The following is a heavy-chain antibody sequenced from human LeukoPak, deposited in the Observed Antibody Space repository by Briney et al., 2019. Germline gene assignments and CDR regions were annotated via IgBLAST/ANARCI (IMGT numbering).Heavy chain of an antibody. J-gene: IGHJ4*02. CDR1: GFTFTSYG. Sequence: PGGSLRLSCAASGFTFTSYGMSWVRQAPGKGLEWVSTITGSGGSTYYADSVKGRFTISRDNSKNTLYLQMNSLRAEDTAIYYCASTGDDYWGQGTLVTVSS. D-gene: IGHD7-27*01. V-gene: IGHV3-23*01. CDR3: ASTGDDY. CDR2: ITGSGGST.